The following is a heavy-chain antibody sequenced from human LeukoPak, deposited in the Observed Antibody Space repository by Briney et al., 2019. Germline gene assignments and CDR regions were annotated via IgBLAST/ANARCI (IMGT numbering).Heavy chain of an antibody. Sequence: SETLSLTCTVSGGSISSYYWSWIRQPPGKGLEWIGYIYYSGSTNYNPSLKSRVTISVDTSKNQFSLKLSSVTAADTAVYYCARGPGGARKYNWFDPWGQGTLVTVSS. D-gene: IGHD3-16*01. CDR2: IYYSGST. J-gene: IGHJ5*02. CDR1: GGSISSYY. CDR3: ARGPGGARKYNWFDP. V-gene: IGHV4-59*01.